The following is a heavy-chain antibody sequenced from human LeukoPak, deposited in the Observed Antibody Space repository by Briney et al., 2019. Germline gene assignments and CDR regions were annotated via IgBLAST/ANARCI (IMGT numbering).Heavy chain of an antibody. D-gene: IGHD1-1*01. Sequence: GGSLRLSCAASGFTFSSYAMHWVRQAPGKGLEWVAVISYDGSNKYYADSVKGRFTISRDNSQNTLFLQMNSLRAEDTAVYYCAKPSGYFHGMDVWGQGTTVIVSS. CDR1: GFTFSSYA. J-gene: IGHJ6*02. V-gene: IGHV3-30-3*02. CDR2: ISYDGSNK. CDR3: AKPSGYFHGMDV.